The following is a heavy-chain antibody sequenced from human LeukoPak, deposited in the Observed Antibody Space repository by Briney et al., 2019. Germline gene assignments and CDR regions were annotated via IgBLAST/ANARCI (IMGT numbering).Heavy chain of an antibody. CDR2: IIPILGTA. D-gene: IGHD4-17*01. CDR1: GGTFSSYA. CDR3: ARVEALYGDYVTAFDI. V-gene: IGHV1-69*13. Sequence: SVKVSCKASGGTFSSYAISWVRQAPGQGLEWMGGIIPILGTANYAQKFQGRVTITADESTSTAYMELSSLRSEDTAVYYCARVEALYGDYVTAFDIWGQGTMVTVSS. J-gene: IGHJ3*02.